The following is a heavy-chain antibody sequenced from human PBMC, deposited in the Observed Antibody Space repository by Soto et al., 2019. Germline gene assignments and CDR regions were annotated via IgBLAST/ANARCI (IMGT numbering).Heavy chain of an antibody. CDR3: AKKRVLVPAMYHFDY. V-gene: IGHV3-23*01. J-gene: IGHJ4*02. Sequence: EVQLLESGGGLVQPGGSLRLSCAASGFTFSSYAMNWVRQAPGKGLEWVSIISGDGGTTSYADSVKGRFTISRDNSKNTLYLQMNSLRAEDTAVYYCAKKRVLVPAMYHFDYWGQGTLVTVPS. CDR2: ISGDGGTT. CDR1: GFTFSSYA. D-gene: IGHD2-2*01.